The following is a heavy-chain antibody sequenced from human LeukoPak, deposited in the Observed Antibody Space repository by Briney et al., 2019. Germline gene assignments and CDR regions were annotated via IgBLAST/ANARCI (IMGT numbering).Heavy chain of an antibody. J-gene: IGHJ4*02. CDR2: ISSSSSTI. D-gene: IGHD6-13*01. CDR3: AKGEGSSWYVFDC. V-gene: IGHV3-48*01. CDR1: GFTFSSYS. Sequence: PGWSLRLSCAASGFTFSSYSMNWVRQAPGKGLEWVSYISSSSSTIYYADSVKGRFTISRDNAKNSLYLQMNSLRAEDTAVYYCAKGEGSSWYVFDCWGQGTLVTVSS.